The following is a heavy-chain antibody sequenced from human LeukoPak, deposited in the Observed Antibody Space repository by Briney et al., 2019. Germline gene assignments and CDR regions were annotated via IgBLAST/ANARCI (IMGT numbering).Heavy chain of an antibody. J-gene: IGHJ4*02. CDR1: GGSISSENYY. V-gene: IGHV4-61*02. D-gene: IGHD3-22*01. CDR3: ARGLYDTTEPIDY. CDR2: VYSSGGT. Sequence: SQTLSLTCTVSGGSISSENYYWNWILQPAGKGLEWIGRVYSSGGTNYNPSLKSRVTISVDTSKNQFSLKLTSVTAADTAVYYCARGLYDTTEPIDYWGQGTLVTVSS.